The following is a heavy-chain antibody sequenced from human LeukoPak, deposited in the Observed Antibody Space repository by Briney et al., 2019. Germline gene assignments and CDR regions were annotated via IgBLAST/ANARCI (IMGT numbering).Heavy chain of an antibody. J-gene: IGHJ4*02. CDR2: INPNSGGT. V-gene: IGHV1-2*02. D-gene: IGHD4-23*01. CDR3: ARMGTVATPG. CDR1: GYTFTGYC. Sequence: ASVKVSCKASGYTFTGYCMHWVRQAPGQGLEWMGWINPNSGGTNYAQKFQDRVTMSRDTSISTAYMELSRLRSDDTAVYYCARMGTVATPGWGQGTLVTVSS.